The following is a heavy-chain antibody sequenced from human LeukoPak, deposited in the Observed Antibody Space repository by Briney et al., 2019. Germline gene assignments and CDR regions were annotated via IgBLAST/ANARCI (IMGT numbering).Heavy chain of an antibody. Sequence: SETLSLTCAVYGGSFSGYYWSWIRQPPGKGLEWIGEINHSGSTNYNPSLKSRVTISVDTSKNQFSLKLSSVTAADTAVYYCATTGRWLQLKYFQHWGQGTLVTVSS. CDR2: INHSGST. J-gene: IGHJ1*01. CDR3: ATTGRWLQLKYFQH. CDR1: GGSFSGYY. V-gene: IGHV4-34*01. D-gene: IGHD5-24*01.